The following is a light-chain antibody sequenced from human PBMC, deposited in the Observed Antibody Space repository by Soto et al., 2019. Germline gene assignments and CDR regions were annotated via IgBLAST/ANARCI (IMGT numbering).Light chain of an antibody. J-gene: IGKJ1*01. CDR3: QQANSFPRT. V-gene: IGKV1D-12*01. CDR1: QAFSPC. Sequence: DIQMTQSPSSVSASVGDRVTITCRASQAFSPCLAWYQQKPGKAPKLRIYAASNLQTGVPSRFSGSGSGTDFTLTISSLQPEDFATYYCQQANSFPRTFGQGTKVEIK. CDR2: AAS.